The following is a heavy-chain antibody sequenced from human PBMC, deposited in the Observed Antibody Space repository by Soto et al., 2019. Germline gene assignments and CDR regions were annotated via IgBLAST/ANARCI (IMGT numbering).Heavy chain of an antibody. CDR2: IGPESGAT. V-gene: IGHV1-2*02. Sequence: ASVKVSCKASGYTFTGHYIHWVQQAPEQGPEWMGEIGPESGATRYAQKFQGRVTMTRDTSITTVYMELKNLSPGDTAVYYCGRGRSGQIVVFFWGQGTPVTVSS. CDR1: GYTFTGHY. J-gene: IGHJ4*02. D-gene: IGHD1-26*01. CDR3: GRGRSGQIVVFF.